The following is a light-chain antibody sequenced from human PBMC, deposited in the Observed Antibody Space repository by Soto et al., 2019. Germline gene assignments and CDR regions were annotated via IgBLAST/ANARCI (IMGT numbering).Light chain of an antibody. V-gene: IGKV3-15*01. Sequence: IVMTQSTVTLSVSPGGRATLSCRASQSISDTLAWYQQKPGQAPRLLIHGASTRAPGFPARFSGSGSGTDFTLTISSLQSEDFAVYYCQQYNNWPWTFGQGTKVAIK. J-gene: IGKJ1*01. CDR3: QQYNNWPWT. CDR2: GAS. CDR1: QSISDT.